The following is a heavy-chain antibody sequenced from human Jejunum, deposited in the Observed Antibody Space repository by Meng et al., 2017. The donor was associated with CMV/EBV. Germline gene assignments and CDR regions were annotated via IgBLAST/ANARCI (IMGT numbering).Heavy chain of an antibody. V-gene: IGHV4-39*07. J-gene: IGHJ4*02. CDR1: GGSISSSGYY. CDR3: ARDASGSYYFDS. Sequence: SGGSISSSGYYWGWVRQPPGKGLEWIGSMYYSGSNYYNPPLKSRVTISEVTSKNQFSLYLSSVTAADTAVYYCARDASGSYYFDSWGQGTLVTVSS. CDR2: MYYSGSN. D-gene: IGHD3-10*01.